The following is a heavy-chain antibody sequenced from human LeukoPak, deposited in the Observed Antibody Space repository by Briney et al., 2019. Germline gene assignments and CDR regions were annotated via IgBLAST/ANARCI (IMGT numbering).Heavy chain of an antibody. CDR2: IFSGGST. V-gene: IGHV3-53*01. D-gene: IGHD1-26*01. CDR3: ARVGPTRSDFDY. Sequence: GGSLRLSCAASGFIFSINYMTWVRQAPGKGLEWVSFIFSGGSTYYADSVKGRVTISRDNSKNTLYLQMNNLRGEDTAVYYCARVGPTRSDFDYWGQGTLVTVSS. J-gene: IGHJ4*02. CDR1: GFIFSINY.